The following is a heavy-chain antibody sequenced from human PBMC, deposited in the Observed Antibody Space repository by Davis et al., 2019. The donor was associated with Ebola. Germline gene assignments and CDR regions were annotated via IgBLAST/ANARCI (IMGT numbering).Heavy chain of an antibody. D-gene: IGHD3-10*01. CDR3: AKRLSFVRRTITYYSYGMDV. V-gene: IGHV3-74*01. Sequence: GESLKISCAGSGFTFSDHHMDWVRQAPGKGLVYVSRISSDGGITSYADSVKGRFSISRDNDKNSLYLQMNSLRDEDTAVYYCAKRLSFVRRTITYYSYGMDVWGKGTTVIVSS. CDR2: ISSDGGIT. CDR1: GFTFSDHH. J-gene: IGHJ6*04.